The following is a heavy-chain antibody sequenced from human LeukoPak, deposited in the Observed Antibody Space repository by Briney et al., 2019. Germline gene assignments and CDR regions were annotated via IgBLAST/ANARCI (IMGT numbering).Heavy chain of an antibody. J-gene: IGHJ4*02. Sequence: GXXRLSCAASGFTFSSDSMNWVRQAPAKGLEWVSSISSSSSYIYYADSVKGRFTISRDNAKNSLYLQMNSLRAEDTAVYYCARDLWSGYYFDYWGQGTLVTVSS. CDR1: GFTFSSDS. V-gene: IGHV3-21*01. CDR3: ARDLWSGYYFDY. CDR2: ISSSSSYI. D-gene: IGHD3-3*01.